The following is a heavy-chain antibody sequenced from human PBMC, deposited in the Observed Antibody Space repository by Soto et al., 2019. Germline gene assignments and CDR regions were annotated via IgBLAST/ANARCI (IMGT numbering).Heavy chain of an antibody. Sequence: QVQLVQSGAEVKKPGSSVKVSCKASGGTLSSYAISWVRQAPGQGLEWMGGIIPIFGTANYAQKFQGRVTITADESTSTAYMELSSLRSEDTAVYYCTAINYDILTGYLSYFYGTDVWGQGTTVTVSS. CDR2: IIPIFGTA. CDR3: TAINYDILTGYLSYFYGTDV. CDR1: GGTLSSYA. D-gene: IGHD3-9*01. J-gene: IGHJ6*02. V-gene: IGHV1-69*01.